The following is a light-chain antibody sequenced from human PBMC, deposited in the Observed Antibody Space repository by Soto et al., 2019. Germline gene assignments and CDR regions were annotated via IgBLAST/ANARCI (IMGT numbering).Light chain of an antibody. CDR2: KAS. V-gene: IGKV1-5*03. CDR1: QSISSW. CDR3: QQYNSYPDS. Sequence: DIQMTQSPSTLSASAGDRVTITCRASQSISSWLAWYQQKPGKAPKLLIYKASSLASGVPSRFSGSGPGTESTLTISSLQPDDFTTYYCQQYNSYPDSFGQGTKLEIK. J-gene: IGKJ2*03.